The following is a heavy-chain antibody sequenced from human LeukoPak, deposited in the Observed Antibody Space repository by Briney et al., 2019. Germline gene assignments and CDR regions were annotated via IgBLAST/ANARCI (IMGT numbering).Heavy chain of an antibody. D-gene: IGHD3-22*01. CDR2: ILNDGSNK. J-gene: IGHJ4*02. V-gene: IGHV3-30*18. Sequence: PGGSLRLSCAASGFTFSSYDMHWVRQAPGKGLEWVAVILNDGSNKYYTDSVKGRFTISRDNSKNTLYLQMNSLRAEDTAVYYCAKGHYDSSGSIFDYWGQGTLVTVSS. CDR3: AKGHYDSSGSIFDY. CDR1: GFTFSSYD.